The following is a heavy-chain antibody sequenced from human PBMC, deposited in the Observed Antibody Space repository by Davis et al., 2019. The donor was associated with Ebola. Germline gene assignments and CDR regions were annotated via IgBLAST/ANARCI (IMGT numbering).Heavy chain of an antibody. CDR3: VRGIVGTAKVY. D-gene: IGHD1-26*01. CDR2: IRSDGINT. V-gene: IGHV3-64D*08. CDR1: GFTLSDYA. J-gene: IGHJ4*02. Sequence: GESLKISCAASGFTLSDYAMSWVRQAPGKGLECVSAIRSDGINTYYADSVKGRFTISRDNSKNILYLQMSSLRAEDTAVYYCVRGIVGTAKVYWGQGTLVTVSS.